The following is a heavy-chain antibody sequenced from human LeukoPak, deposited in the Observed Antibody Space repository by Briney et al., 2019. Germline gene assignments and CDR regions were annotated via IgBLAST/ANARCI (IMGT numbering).Heavy chain of an antibody. CDR3: ARASGVQWLVPPWFDP. J-gene: IGHJ5*02. Sequence: GRSLRLSCAASGFTFSSHGMHWVRQAPGKGLEWVAVIWYDGSNKYYADSVKGRFTISRDNSKNTLYLQMNSLRVEDTAVYYCARASGVQWLVPPWFDPWGQGTLVTVSS. CDR1: GFTFSSHG. V-gene: IGHV3-33*01. CDR2: IWYDGSNK. D-gene: IGHD6-19*01.